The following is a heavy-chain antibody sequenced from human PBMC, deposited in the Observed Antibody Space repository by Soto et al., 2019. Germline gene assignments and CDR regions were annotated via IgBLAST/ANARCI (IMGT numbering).Heavy chain of an antibody. CDR1: GGSISSSSYY. V-gene: IGHV4-39*01. CDR2: IYYSGST. J-gene: IGHJ6*02. Sequence: PSETLSLTCTVSGGSISSSSYYWGWIRQPPGKGLEWIGSIYYSGSTYYNPSLKSRVTISVDTSKNQFSLKLSSVTAADTAVYYCARHSKIYGMDVWGQGTTV. CDR3: ARHSKIYGMDV.